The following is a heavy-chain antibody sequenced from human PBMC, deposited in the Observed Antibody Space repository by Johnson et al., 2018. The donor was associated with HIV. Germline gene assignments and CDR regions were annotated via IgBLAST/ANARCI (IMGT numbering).Heavy chain of an antibody. J-gene: IGHJ3*02. CDR2: ISYDGSNK. CDR3: ARALRVLLGAFDI. V-gene: IGHV3-30*04. CDR1: GFTFSSYA. Sequence: VQVVESGGGVVQPGRSMRLSCAASGFTFSSYAMHWVRQAPGKGLEWVALISYDGSNKFYADSVKGRFTISRDKSKKTLYLQMNSLRLEDTAIYYCARALRVLLGAFDIWGQGTMVTVSS. D-gene: IGHD2-8*02.